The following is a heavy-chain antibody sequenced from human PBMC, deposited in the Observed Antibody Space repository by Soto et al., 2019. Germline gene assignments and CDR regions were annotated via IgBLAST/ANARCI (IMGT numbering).Heavy chain of an antibody. CDR1: GLSLRTTGVG. CDR3: VQSRCGGDCLEIYSSHAYNGLDV. V-gene: IGHV2-5*02. J-gene: IGHJ6*02. CDR2: LYWDVDQ. Sequence: QVTLEESGPTLVKPTQTLTLTCTVSGLSLRTTGVGVGWVRQPPGKALEWLALLYWDVDQRYSPSLRSRLTNAKYISEKQVVLTMTNTDTVDTATYYCVQSRCGGDCLEIYSSHAYNGLDVWGQGTTVTVSS. D-gene: IGHD2-21*02.